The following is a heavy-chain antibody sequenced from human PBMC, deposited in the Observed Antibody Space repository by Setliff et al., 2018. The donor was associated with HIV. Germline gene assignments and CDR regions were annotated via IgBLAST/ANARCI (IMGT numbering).Heavy chain of an antibody. CDR3: ARGPPFAY. V-gene: IGHV4-39*07. CDR1: GGSFIGSSFQ. CDR2: IAYSGTTMYT. Sequence: SETLSLTCPVSGGSFIGSSFQSTWIRQTPGKGLEWIADIAYSGTTMYTNYKPSLESRVIISEDTSRVQFFLKLTSVTADDTGIYYCARGPPFAYWGQGLLVTVSS. J-gene: IGHJ4*02.